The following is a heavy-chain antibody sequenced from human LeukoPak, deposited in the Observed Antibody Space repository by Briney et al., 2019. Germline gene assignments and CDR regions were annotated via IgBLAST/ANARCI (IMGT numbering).Heavy chain of an antibody. Sequence: SETLSLTCTVSGGSISNDFWSWIRQPPGKGLEWIGYISYSGITNYNPSLKSLVTISVDTSKNQFSLRLRSVTAAGTAVYFCAGDIAAINIPGSRLDPWGQGTLVTVSS. CDR3: AGDIAAINIPGSRLDP. D-gene: IGHD6-13*01. CDR1: GGSISNDF. CDR2: ISYSGIT. V-gene: IGHV4-59*08. J-gene: IGHJ5*02.